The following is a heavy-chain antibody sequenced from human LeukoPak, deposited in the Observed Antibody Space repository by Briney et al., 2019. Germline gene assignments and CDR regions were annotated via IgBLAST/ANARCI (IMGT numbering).Heavy chain of an antibody. V-gene: IGHV1-24*01. D-gene: IGHD1-26*01. Sequence: ASVKVSCKVSGYTLTELSMHWVRQAPGKGLEWMGGFDPEDGETIYAQKFQGRVTMTEDTSTDAAYMELSSLRSEDTAVYYWATDRGLDSGIDYWGQGTLVTVSS. CDR2: FDPEDGET. J-gene: IGHJ4*02. CDR3: ATDRGLDSGIDY. CDR1: GYTLTELS.